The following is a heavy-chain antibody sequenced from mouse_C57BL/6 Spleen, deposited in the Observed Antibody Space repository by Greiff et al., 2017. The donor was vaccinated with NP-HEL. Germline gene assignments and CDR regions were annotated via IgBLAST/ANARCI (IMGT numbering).Heavy chain of an antibody. V-gene: IGHV2-2*01. CDR3: ARIYYDYAGGGYFDY. CDR2: IWSGGST. CDR1: GFSLTSYG. Sequence: VQVVESGPGLVQPSQSLSITCTVSGFSLTSYGVHWVRQSPGKGLEWLGVIWSGGSTDYNAAFISRRSISKDNSQIQFFFKMTSLQADDTAIYYCARIYYDYAGGGYFDYWGQGTTLTVSS. J-gene: IGHJ2*01. D-gene: IGHD2-4*01.